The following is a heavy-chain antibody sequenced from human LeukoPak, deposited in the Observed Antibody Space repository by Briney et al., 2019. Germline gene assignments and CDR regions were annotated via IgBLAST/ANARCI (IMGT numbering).Heavy chain of an antibody. CDR2: INTNTGNP. J-gene: IGHJ6*03. CDR3: ARDAVTEDAYYYYMDV. Sequence: ASVKVSCKASGYTFTSYAMNWVRQAPGQGLEWMGWINTNTGNPTYAQGFTGRFVFSLDTSVSTAYLQISSLKAEDTAVYYCARDAVTEDAYYYYMDVWGKGTTVTVSS. CDR1: GYTFTSYA. D-gene: IGHD4-17*01. V-gene: IGHV7-4-1*02.